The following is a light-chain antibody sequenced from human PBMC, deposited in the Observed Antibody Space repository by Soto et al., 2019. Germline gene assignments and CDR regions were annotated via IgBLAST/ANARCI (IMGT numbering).Light chain of an antibody. CDR3: SSYTTSNTRQIV. CDR2: DVS. V-gene: IGLV2-14*03. Sequence: QPVLTQPASVTGFPGQSSTISCNGTSSDVGGYNYVSWYQHHPGKAPKLMIFDVSNRPSGVSNRFSGSKSGNTASLTISGLQPEDEADYYCSSYTTSNTRQIVFGTGTKVTVL. J-gene: IGLJ1*01. CDR1: SSDVGGYNY.